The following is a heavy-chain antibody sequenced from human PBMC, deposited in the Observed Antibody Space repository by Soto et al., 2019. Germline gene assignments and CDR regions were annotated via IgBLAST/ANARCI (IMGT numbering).Heavy chain of an antibody. Sequence: LRLSCAASGFTFSSYWMSWVRQAPGKGLEWVANIKQDGSEKYYVDSVKGRFTISRDNAKNSLYLQMNSLRAEDTAVYYCARGGALPYYYGMDVWGQGTTVTV. CDR1: GFTFSSYW. J-gene: IGHJ6*02. CDR3: ARGGALPYYYGMDV. CDR2: IKQDGSEK. V-gene: IGHV3-7*03.